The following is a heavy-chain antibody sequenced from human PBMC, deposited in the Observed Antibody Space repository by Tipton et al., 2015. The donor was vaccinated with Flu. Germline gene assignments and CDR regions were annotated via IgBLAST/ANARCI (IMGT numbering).Heavy chain of an antibody. CDR3: ARSGSYHHYYFDL. D-gene: IGHD1-26*01. CDR1: GGSLSSYF. Sequence: TLSLTCTVSGGSLSSYFWSWIRQPAGKGLEWIGRIYPSGNTNYNPSLQSRVTMSADTSRNQFSLSPTSVTAADAAIYYCARSGSYHHYYFDLWGRGTPVSVSS. CDR2: IYPSGNT. J-gene: IGHJ2*01. V-gene: IGHV4-4*07.